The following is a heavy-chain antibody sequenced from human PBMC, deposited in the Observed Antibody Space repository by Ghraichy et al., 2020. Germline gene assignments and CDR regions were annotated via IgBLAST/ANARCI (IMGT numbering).Heavy chain of an antibody. CDR2: IQHSGSA. CDR1: GASISKYY. Sequence: SETLSLTCNVSGASISKYYWSWIRQSPGKGLEWIGYIQHSGSAQYNPSLRSRVTISLHTSKKQFYLTLSSVTVADTAVYYCARDSITDYYVNRGFYYYMDGWGKGTTVTVSS. V-gene: IGHV4-59*01. D-gene: IGHD3-10*02. J-gene: IGHJ6*03. CDR3: ARDSITDYYVNRGFYYYMDG.